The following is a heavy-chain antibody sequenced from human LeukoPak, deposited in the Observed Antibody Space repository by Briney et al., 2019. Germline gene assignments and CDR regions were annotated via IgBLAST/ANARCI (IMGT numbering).Heavy chain of an antibody. Sequence: GASLRLSCAASGFTFSNSAMSWVRQAPGKGLEWVSTISGTAASTYYADSVKGRFTISRDNSKNTLFLQVNNLRAEDTALYYCAKDRWYSSGGFLDHWGQGTLVTVSS. CDR1: GFTFSNSA. CDR3: AKDRWYSSGGFLDH. V-gene: IGHV3-23*01. CDR2: ISGTAAST. J-gene: IGHJ4*02. D-gene: IGHD6-19*01.